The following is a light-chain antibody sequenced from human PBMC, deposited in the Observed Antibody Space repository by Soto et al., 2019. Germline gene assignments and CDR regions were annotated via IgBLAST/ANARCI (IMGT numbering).Light chain of an antibody. CDR1: QTVRNNY. J-gene: IGKJ5*01. CDR3: QQRSQWPPMT. Sequence: EFVLTQSPGTLSLSPGERATLSCRASQTVRNNYLAWYQQKPGQAPRLLIYDASNRATGIPARFSGSGSGTDFSLTISSLEPEDVAVYYCQQRSQWPPMTFGQGTRLEIK. CDR2: DAS. V-gene: IGKV3-11*01.